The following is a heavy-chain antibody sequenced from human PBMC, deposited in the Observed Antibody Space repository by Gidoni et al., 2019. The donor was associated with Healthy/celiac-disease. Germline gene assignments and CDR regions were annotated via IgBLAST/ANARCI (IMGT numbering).Heavy chain of an antibody. CDR2: ISSSSSTI. CDR3: ARDHWVTFGGVIDAFDI. Sequence: EVQLVESGGGLVQPGGSLRLSCAASGFTFSSYSMNWVRQAPGKGLAWVSYISSSSSTIYYADSVKGRFTISRDNAKNSLYLQMNSLRDEDTAVYYCARDHWVTFGGVIDAFDIWGQGTMVTVSS. CDR1: GFTFSSYS. J-gene: IGHJ3*02. D-gene: IGHD3-16*01. V-gene: IGHV3-48*02.